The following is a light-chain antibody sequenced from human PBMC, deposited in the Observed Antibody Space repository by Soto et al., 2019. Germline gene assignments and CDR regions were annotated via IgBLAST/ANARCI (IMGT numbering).Light chain of an antibody. CDR3: AAWDDSLNGYV. Sequence: QSVLTQPASVSGSPGQSIAISCTGVRTDVADGYDYVSWYQQHPGQAPQLIIYDVSNRPSGVSDRFSGSKSGNTASLTISGLQSEDEADYYCAAWDDSLNGYVFGTGTKVTVL. CDR2: DVS. V-gene: IGLV2-14*03. CDR1: RTDVADGYDY. J-gene: IGLJ1*01.